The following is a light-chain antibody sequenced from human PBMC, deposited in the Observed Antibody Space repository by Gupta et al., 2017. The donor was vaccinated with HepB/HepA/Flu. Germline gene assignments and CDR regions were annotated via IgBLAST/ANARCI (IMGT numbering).Light chain of an antibody. V-gene: IGKV3-20*01. Sequence: EIVLTQSPGTLSLSPGERATLSCRASQSVSGSYLAWYQQKPGQAPSLLIYGASSRATGVPDRFSGSGSGTDFTLTSSRREAEDFVVYYWQQDSSSVTFGGGTKVEIK. CDR3: QQDSSSVT. CDR2: GAS. CDR1: QSVSGSY. J-gene: IGKJ4*01.